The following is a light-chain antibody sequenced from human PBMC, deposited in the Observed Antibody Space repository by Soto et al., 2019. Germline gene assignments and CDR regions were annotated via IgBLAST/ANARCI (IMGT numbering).Light chain of an antibody. J-gene: IGLJ1*01. Sequence: QSVLTQPPSVSGAPGQRVTISCTGSTSNIGAGYDVHWYQQLPGTAPKLLIYGNGNRPSVVPDRFSGSKSGTSASLAITGLQAEDEADYYCQSYDSSLSGYVFGTGTKLTVL. V-gene: IGLV1-40*01. CDR2: GNG. CDR3: QSYDSSLSGYV. CDR1: TSNIGAGYD.